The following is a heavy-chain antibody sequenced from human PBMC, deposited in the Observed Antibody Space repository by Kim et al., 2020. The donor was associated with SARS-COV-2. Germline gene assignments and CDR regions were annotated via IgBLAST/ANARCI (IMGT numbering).Heavy chain of an antibody. D-gene: IGHD3-10*01. CDR1: GFTFGDYA. J-gene: IGHJ4*02. Sequence: GGSLRLSCTDSGFTFGDYAMTWFRQAPGKGLEWVGFIRSKAYGGKKEYAASVKGRFTISRDDSKSIAYLQMNSLKTEDTAVYYCFTNYYGSGSYGSGKHYFDYWGQGTLVTVSS. V-gene: IGHV3-49*03. CDR2: IRSKAYGGKK. CDR3: FTNYYGSGSYGSGKHYFDY.